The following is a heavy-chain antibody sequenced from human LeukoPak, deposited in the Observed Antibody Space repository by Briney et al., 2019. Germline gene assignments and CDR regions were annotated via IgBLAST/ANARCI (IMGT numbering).Heavy chain of an antibody. D-gene: IGHD3-10*01. CDR3: ARGFYYGSGSYYYYYYMDV. V-gene: IGHV1-8*03. J-gene: IGHJ6*03. CDR2: MNPNSGNT. CDR1: GYTFTSYD. Sequence: ASVKVSCKASGYTFTSYDINWVRQATGQGLEWMGWMNPNSGNTGYAQKFQGRVTITRNTSISTAYMELSSLRSEDTAVYYCARGFYYGSGSYYYYYYMDVWGKGTTVTIFS.